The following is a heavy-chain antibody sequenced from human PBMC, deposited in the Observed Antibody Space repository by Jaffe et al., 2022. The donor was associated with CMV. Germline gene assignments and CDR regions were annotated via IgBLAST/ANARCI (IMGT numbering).Heavy chain of an antibody. V-gene: IGHV1-46*01. CDR2: INPSGGST. CDR3: AREGNEFGGYYYYGMDV. Sequence: QVQLVQSGAEVKKPGASVKVSCKASGYTFTSYYMHWVRQAPGQGLEWMGIINPSGGSTSYAQKFQGRVTMTRDTSTSTVYMELSSLRSEDTAVYYCAREGNEFGGYYYYGMDVWGQGTTVTVSS. CDR1: GYTFTSYY. D-gene: IGHD1-1*01. J-gene: IGHJ6*02.